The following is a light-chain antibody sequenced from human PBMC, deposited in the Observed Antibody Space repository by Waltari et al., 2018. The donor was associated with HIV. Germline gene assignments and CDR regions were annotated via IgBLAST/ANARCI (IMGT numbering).Light chain of an antibody. CDR1: ESVNSN. J-gene: IGKJ5*01. CDR2: GAS. Sequence: DIVMIHSPVTLSVSPVERATLSCRASESVNSNLAWYQQKPGQAPRLLIYGASTRTTGIAARFSGSGSGTEFTLTISRLQSEDFAVYYCQQYYKWPLTFGQGTRLEIK. CDR3: QQYYKWPLT. V-gene: IGKV3D-15*01.